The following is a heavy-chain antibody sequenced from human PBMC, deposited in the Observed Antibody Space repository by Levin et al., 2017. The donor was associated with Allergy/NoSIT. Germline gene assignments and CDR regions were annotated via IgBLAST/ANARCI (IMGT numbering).Heavy chain of an antibody. CDR2: IWNDGSNK. Sequence: SCAASGMTFSTYGMHWVRQAPGKGLEWVAVIWNDGSNKYYADSVKGRFTISRDNSKKTLYLQMHSLRAEDTAVYYCARGAPSVENTILNYFDHWGQGTLVTVSS. CDR3: ARGAPSVENTILNYFDH. V-gene: IGHV3-33*01. D-gene: IGHD3-9*01. CDR1: GMTFSTYG. J-gene: IGHJ4*02.